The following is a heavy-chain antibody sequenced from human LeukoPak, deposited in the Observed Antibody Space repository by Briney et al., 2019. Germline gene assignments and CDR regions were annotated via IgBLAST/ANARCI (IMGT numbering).Heavy chain of an antibody. V-gene: IGHV1-2*02. J-gene: IGHJ5*02. Sequence: ASVKVSCKASGYDFGYENIHWVRQAPGQGLEWMGLINPNSGGTNYAQRFQGRVTMTRDTSITTVYMELSRLRSDDTAVYYCARRVQKLVGTNWFDPWGQGTMVTVSS. CDR1: GYDFGYEN. D-gene: IGHD6-13*01. CDR2: INPNSGGT. CDR3: ARRVQKLVGTNWFDP.